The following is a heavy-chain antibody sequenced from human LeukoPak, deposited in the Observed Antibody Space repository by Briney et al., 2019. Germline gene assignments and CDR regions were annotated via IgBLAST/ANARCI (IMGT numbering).Heavy chain of an antibody. CDR2: IKTKTDGDRT. CDR1: GFTFSNAW. Sequence: GGSLTLSCVVSGFTFSNAWMSWIRQAPGKGLEWVGRIKTKTDGDRTDYAAPVEGRFTISRDDSKNTLSLQMNSLKTEDTAVYYCVGGPARICYWGQGTLVTVSS. D-gene: IGHD3-16*01. V-gene: IGHV3-15*01. CDR3: VGGPARICY. J-gene: IGHJ4*02.